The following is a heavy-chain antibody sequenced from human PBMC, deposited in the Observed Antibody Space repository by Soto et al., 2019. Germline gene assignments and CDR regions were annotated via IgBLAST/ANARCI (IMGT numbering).Heavy chain of an antibody. V-gene: IGHV4-59*01. Sequence: QVQLQESGPGLVKPSETLSLTCTVSGGSISSYYWSWIRQPPGKGLQWIGYIYYSGSTNYNPSLKSRVTISVDTSKNQFSLKLSSVTAADTAVYYCARRYVTSMDVWGQGTTVTVSS. J-gene: IGHJ6*02. D-gene: IGHD2-2*01. CDR3: ARRYVTSMDV. CDR2: IYYSGST. CDR1: GGSISSYY.